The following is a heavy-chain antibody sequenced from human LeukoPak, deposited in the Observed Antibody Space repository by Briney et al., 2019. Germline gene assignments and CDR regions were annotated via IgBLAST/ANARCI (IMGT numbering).Heavy chain of an antibody. Sequence: PGGSLRLSCAASGFSFSTYFMHWVRQAPGKGLEWVAVISFDGSSKYYADSVKGRFAISRDDSKNTLYLQMDSLRVEDTAVYYCARGDTAAVYWGQGTLVTVSS. J-gene: IGHJ4*02. CDR1: GFSFSTYF. CDR3: ARGDTAAVY. CDR2: ISFDGSSK. V-gene: IGHV3-30*09. D-gene: IGHD5-18*01.